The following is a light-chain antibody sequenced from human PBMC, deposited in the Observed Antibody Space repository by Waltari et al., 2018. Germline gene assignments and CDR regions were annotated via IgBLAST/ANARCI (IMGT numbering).Light chain of an antibody. CDR2: EDG. Sequence: QSVLTQPPSVSAAPGQRVTISCSGGHSNIGNNYVSWYRQFPGTAPKLLIYEDGERPSGVPGRFSGSKSGTSATLDITGLQAGDEADYYCGTWDSNLSGAVFGGGTHLTVL. CDR3: GTWDSNLSGAV. V-gene: IGLV1-51*02. CDR1: HSNIGNNY. J-gene: IGLJ7*01.